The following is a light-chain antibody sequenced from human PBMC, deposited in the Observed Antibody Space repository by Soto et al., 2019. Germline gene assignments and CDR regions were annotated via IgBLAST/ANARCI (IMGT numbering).Light chain of an antibody. J-gene: IGKJ3*01. CDR3: QQYGSSPFT. V-gene: IGKV3D-20*01. CDR2: DAS. CDR1: QSVGSSN. Sequence: EIVLTQSPATLSLSPGERATLSCGASQSVGSSNLAWYQQKPGLAPRLLIYDASTRATGIPYRFSGSGSGTDFTLTISRMEPEDFAVYHCQQYGSSPFTFGHGPNVDIK.